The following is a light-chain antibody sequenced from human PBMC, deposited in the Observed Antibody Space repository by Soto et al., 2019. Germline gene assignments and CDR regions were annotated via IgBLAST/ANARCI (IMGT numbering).Light chain of an antibody. CDR3: QQLGT. J-gene: IGKJ1*01. CDR2: DAS. Sequence: DIQMTQSPSTLSASVGDRVTITCRASQSISSWLAWYQQKPGKAPKLLIYDASSLESGVPSGFSGSGSGTEFTLTISSLQPDDFATYYCQQLGTFGQGTKVEIK. CDR1: QSISSW. V-gene: IGKV1-5*01.